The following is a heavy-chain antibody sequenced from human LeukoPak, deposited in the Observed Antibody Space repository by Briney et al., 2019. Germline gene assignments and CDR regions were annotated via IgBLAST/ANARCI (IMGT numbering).Heavy chain of an antibody. CDR1: GFTVSSNY. CDR3: ARSLDSNTYYPINNFDC. J-gene: IGHJ4*02. Sequence: PGETLTLSCAASGFTVSSNYMSWVRQAPGKGLECVSIIYNGGNTYYAHSLKGRFTISRDTSKNALSLQMNCVRAEDTAVYYCARSLDSNTYYPINNFDCWGQGSLVTDSS. D-gene: IGHD3-22*01. V-gene: IGHV3-53*01. CDR2: IYNGGNT.